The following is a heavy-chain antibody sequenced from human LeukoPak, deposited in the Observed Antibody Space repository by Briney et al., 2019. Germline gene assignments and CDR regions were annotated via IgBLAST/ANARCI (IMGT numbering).Heavy chain of an antibody. CDR2: IYSGGST. V-gene: IGHV3-66*01. CDR3: ARAGPSSSWHQFDY. Sequence: GGSLRLSCAASGFTVSRNYMSWVRQAPGKGLEWVSVIYSGGSTYYADSVKGRFTISRDDSKNTLYLQMNSLRAEDTAVYYCARAGPSSSWHQFDYWGQGTLVTVSS. D-gene: IGHD6-13*01. J-gene: IGHJ4*02. CDR1: GFTVSRNY.